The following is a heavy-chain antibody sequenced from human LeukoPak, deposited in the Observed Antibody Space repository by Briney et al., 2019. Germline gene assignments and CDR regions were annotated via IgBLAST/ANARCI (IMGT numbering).Heavy chain of an antibody. CDR1: GYSFTSYW. CDR3: ARGTYYYDSSGYYPRNYFDY. J-gene: IGHJ4*02. CDR2: IYPGDSDT. V-gene: IGHV5-51*01. D-gene: IGHD3-22*01. Sequence: GESLKISCKGSGYSFTSYWIGWVRQLPGKGLEWMGIIYPGDSDTRYSPYFQGQVTISAEKSISTAYLQWSSLKASDTAMYYCARGTYYYDSSGYYPRNYFDYWGQGTLVTVSS.